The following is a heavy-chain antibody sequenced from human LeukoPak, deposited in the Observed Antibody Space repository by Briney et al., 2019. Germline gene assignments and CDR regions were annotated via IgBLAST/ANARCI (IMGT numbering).Heavy chain of an antibody. D-gene: IGHD5-18*01. CDR1: AGSISSGDYY. CDR2: IYYSGST. CDR3: ARGGVWLREVDY. J-gene: IGHJ4*02. Sequence: SETLSLTCTVSAGSISSGDYYWSWIRQPPGKGLEWIGYIYYSGSTYYNPSLKSRVTISVDTSKNQFSLKLSSVTAADTAVYYCARGGVWLREVDYWGQGTLVTVSS. V-gene: IGHV4-30-4*01.